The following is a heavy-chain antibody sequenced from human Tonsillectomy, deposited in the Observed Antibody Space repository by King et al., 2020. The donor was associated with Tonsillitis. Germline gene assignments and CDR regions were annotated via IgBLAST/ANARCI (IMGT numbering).Heavy chain of an antibody. Sequence: VQLVESGGGVVQPGRSLRLYCAASGCTFSSYSMHWVRQAPGQGLEWVAVISFDGNNNYYADSVRGRFTISRDNSKNTLYLFMNSLRVEDTAIYYCASGRRGMAAAVSFDFWGQGPLVTVSS. D-gene: IGHD6-13*01. J-gene: IGHJ4*02. CDR3: ASGRRGMAAAVSFDF. CDR2: ISFDGNNN. V-gene: IGHV3-30-3*01. CDR1: GCTFSSYS.